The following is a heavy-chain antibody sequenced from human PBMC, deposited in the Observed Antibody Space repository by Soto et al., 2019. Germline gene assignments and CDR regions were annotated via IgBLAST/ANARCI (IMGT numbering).Heavy chain of an antibody. Sequence: QVQLVQSGAEVRTPGASVKVSCKASGYTFTSYDINWVRQATGQGPEWMGWMNPESGNTGYVQKFEGRGTMTSDTALSTAYMELSSLRSEDTAVYYCARSVGGSNVNFDYWGQGTLVTVSS. D-gene: IGHD3-10*01. CDR3: ARSVGGSNVNFDY. CDR1: GYTFTSYD. V-gene: IGHV1-8*01. J-gene: IGHJ4*02. CDR2: MNPESGNT.